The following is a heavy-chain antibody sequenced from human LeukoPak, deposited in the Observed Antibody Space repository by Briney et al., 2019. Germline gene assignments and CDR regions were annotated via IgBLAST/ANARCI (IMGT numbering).Heavy chain of an antibody. CDR3: ARVVERGLLLIDY. J-gene: IGHJ4*02. D-gene: IGHD2-21*01. CDR2: IYYSGST. CDR1: GGSISSSSYY. Sequence: PSETLSLTCTVSGGSISSSSYYWGWIRQPPGKGLEWIGSIYYSGSTYYNPSLKSRVTISVDTSKNQFSLKLSSVTAADTAVYYCARVVERGLLLIDYWGQGTLVTVSS. V-gene: IGHV4-39*07.